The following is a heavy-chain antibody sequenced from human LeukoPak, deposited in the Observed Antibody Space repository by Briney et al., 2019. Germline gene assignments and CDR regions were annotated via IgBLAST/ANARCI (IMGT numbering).Heavy chain of an antibody. D-gene: IGHD2-15*01. V-gene: IGHV3-21*04. CDR2: ISSSSSYI. J-gene: IGHJ4*02. CDR3: AKRSTDLGYCSGGSCYEFSN. CDR1: GFTFSSYS. Sequence: GGSLRLSCAASGFTFSSYSMNWVRQAPGKGLEWVSSISSSSSYIYYADSVKGRFTISRDNAKNSLYLQMNSLRAEDTAVYYCAKRSTDLGYCSGGSCYEFSNWGQGTLVTVSS.